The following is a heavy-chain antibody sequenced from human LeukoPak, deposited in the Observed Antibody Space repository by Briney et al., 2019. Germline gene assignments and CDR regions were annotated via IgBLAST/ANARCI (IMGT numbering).Heavy chain of an antibody. CDR2: INHSGST. D-gene: IGHD4-17*01. CDR1: GGSFSGYY. J-gene: IGHJ4*02. V-gene: IGHV4-34*01. Sequence: PSETLSLTCAVYGGSFSGYYWSWIRQPPGKGLEWIGEINHSGSTNYNPSLKSRVTISVDTSKTQFSLKLSSVTAADTAVYYCARVHYGADPRFDYWGQGTLVTVSS. CDR3: ARVHYGADPRFDY.